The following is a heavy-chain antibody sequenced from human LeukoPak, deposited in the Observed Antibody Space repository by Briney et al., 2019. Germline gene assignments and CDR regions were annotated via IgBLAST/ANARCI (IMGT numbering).Heavy chain of an antibody. J-gene: IGHJ4*02. D-gene: IGHD2-21*02. CDR3: ASPQYGDFYFDY. V-gene: IGHV1-2*02. CDR1: GYTFSGCY. Sequence: GASLKVSCKASGYTFSGCYIHWVRQAPGQGLEWMGWISPSTGGTNYAQKFQGRVIMPRDMSTATAYMELRRLRSDDTAVYFCASPQYGDFYFDYWGQGTLVTVAS. CDR2: ISPSTGGT.